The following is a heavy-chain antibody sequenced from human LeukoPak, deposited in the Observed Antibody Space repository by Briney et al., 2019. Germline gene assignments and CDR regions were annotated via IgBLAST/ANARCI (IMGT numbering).Heavy chain of an antibody. Sequence: PGGSLRLSCAASGFTFSTYWMSWARQAPGKGLEWVANIKQDGSEKYYVDSVEGRFTISRDNARNSLYLQMNSLRAEDTAVYYCARDMVRGVFTTRTIDYWGQGTLVTVSS. CDR3: ARDMVRGVFTTRTIDY. CDR2: IKQDGSEK. J-gene: IGHJ4*02. D-gene: IGHD3-10*01. V-gene: IGHV3-7*01. CDR1: GFTFSTYW.